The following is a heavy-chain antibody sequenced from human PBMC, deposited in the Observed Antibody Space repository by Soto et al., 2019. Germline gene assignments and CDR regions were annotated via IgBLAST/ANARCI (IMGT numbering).Heavy chain of an antibody. Sequence: QVQLVESGGGVVQPGRSLRLSCAASGFAFSGYAMHWVRQAPGKGLEWVAIIWYDGTTKYYADSVKGRFTISRDNSKNTLDLQMNSLRAEDTAVYYCARDKVTRYVEYWGQGTLVTVSS. J-gene: IGHJ4*02. V-gene: IGHV3-33*01. D-gene: IGHD1-20*01. CDR2: IWYDGTTK. CDR3: ARDKVTRYVEY. CDR1: GFAFSGYA.